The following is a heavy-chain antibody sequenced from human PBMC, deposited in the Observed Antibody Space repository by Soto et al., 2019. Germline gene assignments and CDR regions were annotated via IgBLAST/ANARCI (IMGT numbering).Heavy chain of an antibody. CDR3: AKIGSSGWPYYFDY. Sequence: PGGSLRLSCAASGFTFSSYAMSWVRQAPGKGLEKVSAICGIGGSTYYADSVKGRFTISRDISKNTLYLQMNSLRAEDTAVYYCAKIGSSGWPYYFDYWGQGTLVTVSS. D-gene: IGHD6-19*01. CDR1: GFTFSSYA. V-gene: IGHV3-23*01. CDR2: ICGIGGST. J-gene: IGHJ4*02.